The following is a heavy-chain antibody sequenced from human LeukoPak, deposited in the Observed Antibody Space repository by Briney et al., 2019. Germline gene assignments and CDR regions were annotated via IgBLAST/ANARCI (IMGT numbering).Heavy chain of an antibody. CDR2: SRNKANSYTT. CDR3: TRGGRYSGIYWIDY. Sequence: GGSLRLSCAASGFTFSDLFMDWVRQAPGKGLEWVGRSRNKANSYTTEYAASVKGRFTISRDDSKNSLYLQMNSLKTEDTAVYFCTRGGRYSGIYWIDYWGQGALVTVSS. V-gene: IGHV3-72*01. CDR1: GFTFSDLF. D-gene: IGHD1-26*01. J-gene: IGHJ4*02.